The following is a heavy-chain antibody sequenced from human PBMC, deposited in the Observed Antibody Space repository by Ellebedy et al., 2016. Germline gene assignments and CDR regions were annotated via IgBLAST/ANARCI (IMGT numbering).Heavy chain of an antibody. Sequence: GESLKISXAASGFIFNIAGMTWVRQAPGKGLEWVATIVFSGTATYYSDSVKGRFIISRDNAKNSLFLQMNSLRVEDTAIYYCRPGHYSGLWGQGTLVTVSS. CDR2: IVFSGTAT. CDR3: RPGHYSGL. V-gene: IGHV3-21*04. CDR1: GFIFNIAG. J-gene: IGHJ4*02.